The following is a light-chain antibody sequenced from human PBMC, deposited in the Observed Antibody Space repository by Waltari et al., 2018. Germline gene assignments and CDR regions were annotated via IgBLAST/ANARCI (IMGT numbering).Light chain of an antibody. J-gene: IGLJ3*02. CDR3: YSATDNYRV. CDR2: KGR. CDR1: VLAKQS. Sequence: SYELTQPSSVSVSPGQTARITCSGDVLAKQSARWFQQKPGQAPAGVIYKGRERPSGIPERFSGSSSGTTVTLTIGGAQVGDEGDYYCYSATDNYRVFGGGTKLTVL. V-gene: IGLV3-27*01.